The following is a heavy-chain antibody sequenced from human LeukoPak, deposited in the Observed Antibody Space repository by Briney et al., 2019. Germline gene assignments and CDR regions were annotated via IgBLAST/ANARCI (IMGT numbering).Heavy chain of an antibody. CDR3: ARGVPYYYDSSGYYSSAFDI. CDR1: GGSISSYY. CDR2: IYYSGST. V-gene: IGHV4-59*01. Sequence: SETLSLTCTVSGGSISSYYWSWIRQPPGKGLEWIGYIYYSGSTNYNPSLKSRVTISVDTPKNQFSLKLSSVTAADTAVYYCARGVPYYYDSSGYYSSAFDIWGQGTMVTVSS. J-gene: IGHJ3*02. D-gene: IGHD3-22*01.